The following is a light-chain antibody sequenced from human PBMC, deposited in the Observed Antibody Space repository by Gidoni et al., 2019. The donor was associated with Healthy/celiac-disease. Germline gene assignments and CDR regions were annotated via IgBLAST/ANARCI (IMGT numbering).Light chain of an antibody. Sequence: DIQMTQSPSTLSASVGDRVTITCRASQSMNSWLAWYQQKPGKAPKVLIYKASSLESGVPSRFSGSGSGTEFTLTISSLQPDDFATYYCQQYNSYPWTFGQGTKVEIK. J-gene: IGKJ1*01. CDR2: KAS. V-gene: IGKV1-5*03. CDR3: QQYNSYPWT. CDR1: QSMNSW.